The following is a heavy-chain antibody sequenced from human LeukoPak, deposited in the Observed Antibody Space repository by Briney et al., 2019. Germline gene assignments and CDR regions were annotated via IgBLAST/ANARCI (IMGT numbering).Heavy chain of an antibody. J-gene: IGHJ6*02. Sequence: ASVKVSCKASGYTFTSYYMHWVRQAPGQGLEWVGIINPSGGSTSYAQKFQGRVTMTRDTSTSTVYMELSSLRSEDTAVYYCARDSEAVTIFGVALYGMDVWGQGTTVTVSS. CDR2: INPSGGST. V-gene: IGHV1-46*01. CDR1: GYTFTSYY. CDR3: ARDSEAVTIFGVALYGMDV. D-gene: IGHD3-3*01.